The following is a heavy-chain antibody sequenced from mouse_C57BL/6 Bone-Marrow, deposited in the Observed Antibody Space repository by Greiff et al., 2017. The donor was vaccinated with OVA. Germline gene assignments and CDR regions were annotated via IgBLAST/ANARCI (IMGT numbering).Heavy chain of an antibody. V-gene: IGHV5-16*01. CDR2: INYDGSST. J-gene: IGHJ4*01. CDR3: ASYGSSPYYYAMDY. CDR1: GFTFSDYY. D-gene: IGHD1-1*01. Sequence: EVKLEESEGGLVQPGSSMKLSCTASGFTFSDYYMAWVRQVPEKGLEWVANINYDGSSTYYLDSLKSRFIISRDNAKNILYLQMSSLKSEDTATYYCASYGSSPYYYAMDYWGQGTSVTVSS.